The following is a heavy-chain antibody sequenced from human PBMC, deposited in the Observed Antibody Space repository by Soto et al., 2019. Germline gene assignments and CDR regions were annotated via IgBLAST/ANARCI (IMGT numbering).Heavy chain of an antibody. J-gene: IGHJ6*02. CDR3: ARSPSRLLWFGELLYPLAGDYYGMDV. CDR1: GYTFTSYD. V-gene: IGHV1-8*01. D-gene: IGHD3-10*01. Sequence: AASVKVSCKASGYTFTSYDINWVRQATGQGLEWMGWMNPNSGNTGYAQKFQGRVTMTRNTSISTAYMELSSLRSEDTAVYYCARSPSRLLWFGELLYPLAGDYYGMDVWGQGTTVTVSS. CDR2: MNPNSGNT.